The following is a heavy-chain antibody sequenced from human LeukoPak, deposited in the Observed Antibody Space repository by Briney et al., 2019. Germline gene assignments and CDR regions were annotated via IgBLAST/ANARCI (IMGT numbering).Heavy chain of an antibody. CDR1: GGSISSYY. V-gene: IGHV4-59*01. CDR3: ARGTNWFDP. J-gene: IGHJ5*02. CDR2: IYYSGST. Sequence: PSETLSLTCTVSGGSISSYYWSWIRQPPGKGLEWIGYIYYSGSTNYNPSLKSRVTISVDTSKNQFSLKLSSVTAADTAVYYCARGTNWFDPWGQGTLVTVSS.